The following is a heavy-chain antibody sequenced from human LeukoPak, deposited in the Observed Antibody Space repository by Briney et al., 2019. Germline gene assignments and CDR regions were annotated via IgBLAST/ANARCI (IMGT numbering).Heavy chain of an antibody. CDR2: IFSNDDK. CDR1: GFSLSTPGVG. Sequence: SGPTLVKPTKTLTLTCNFSGFSLSTPGVGVAWIRQPPGKALEWLTLIFSNDDKRYSPSLKNRLTITKDTSKIQVVLMMTNMDPVDTATYYCAHTANSGWYEFDYWGQGTLVTVSS. V-gene: IGHV2-5*01. D-gene: IGHD6-19*01. CDR3: AHTANSGWYEFDY. J-gene: IGHJ4*02.